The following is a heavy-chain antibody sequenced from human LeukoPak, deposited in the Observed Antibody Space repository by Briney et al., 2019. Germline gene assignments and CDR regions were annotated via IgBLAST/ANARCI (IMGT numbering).Heavy chain of an antibody. Sequence: PGGSLRLSCAASGFTFSSYSMNWVRQAPGKGLEWVSYISSSSSTIYYADSVKGRFTISRDNSKNTLYLQMNSLRAEDTAVYYCAKEKGRGSTSFSSEDYWGQGTLVTVSS. D-gene: IGHD2-2*01. CDR3: AKEKGRGSTSFSSEDY. J-gene: IGHJ4*02. CDR1: GFTFSSYS. CDR2: ISSSSSTI. V-gene: IGHV3-48*01.